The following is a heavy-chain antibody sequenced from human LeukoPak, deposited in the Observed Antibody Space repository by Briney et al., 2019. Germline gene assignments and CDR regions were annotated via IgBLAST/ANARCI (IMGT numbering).Heavy chain of an antibody. J-gene: IGHJ5*02. Sequence: PSETLSLTCPVSGGSISIYYGSWIRQPAGKGLEWIGRIYTSGSTNYNTSRKSQVTLSVDTPKNHFSLKRTSVTAAAPAGFSWARLTVTTWDWFDPWGQGTLVTVSS. CDR3: ARLTVTTWDWFDP. CDR2: IYTSGST. CDR1: GGSISIYY. V-gene: IGHV4-4*07. D-gene: IGHD4-17*01.